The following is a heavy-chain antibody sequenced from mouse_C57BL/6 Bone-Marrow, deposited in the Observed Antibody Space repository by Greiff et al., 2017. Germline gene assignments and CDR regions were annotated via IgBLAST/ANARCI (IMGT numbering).Heavy chain of an antibody. CDR1: GFNIKDDY. J-gene: IGHJ2*01. CDR2: IDPENGDT. CDR3: TLYYYGK. D-gene: IGHD1-1*01. Sequence: DVQLQESGAELVRPGASVKLSCTASGFNIKDDYMHWVKQRPEQGLEWIGWIDPENGDTEYASKFQGKATITADTSSNTAYLQLSSLTSEDTAVYYCTLYYYGKGGQGTTLTVSS. V-gene: IGHV14-4*01.